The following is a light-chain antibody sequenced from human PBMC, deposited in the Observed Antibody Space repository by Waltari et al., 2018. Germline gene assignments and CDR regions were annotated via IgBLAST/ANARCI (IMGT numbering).Light chain of an antibody. CDR3: QVWDSSSDPVV. J-gene: IGLJ3*02. Sequence: SFVLTQPPSVSVAPGKTAKITCGGNDIGRKTVHSYQQKPGQAPVVVVYYVTDRPSGIPERFSGSTSGNTATLTINRVEAGDEADYFCQVWDSSSDPVVFGGGTKLTVL. CDR2: YVT. V-gene: IGLV3-21*04. CDR1: DIGRKT.